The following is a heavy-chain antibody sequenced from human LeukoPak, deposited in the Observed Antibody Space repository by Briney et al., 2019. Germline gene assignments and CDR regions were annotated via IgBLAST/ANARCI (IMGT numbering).Heavy chain of an antibody. D-gene: IGHD2-15*01. V-gene: IGHV4-39*07. J-gene: IGHJ4*02. Sequence: PSETLSLTCTVSGGSISSYYWGWIRQPPGKGLEWIGSIYYSGSTYYNPSLKSRVTISVDTSKNQFSLKLSSVTAADTAVYYCARVEGALFVDYWGQGTLVTVSS. CDR2: IYYSGST. CDR3: ARVEGALFVDY. CDR1: GGSISSYY.